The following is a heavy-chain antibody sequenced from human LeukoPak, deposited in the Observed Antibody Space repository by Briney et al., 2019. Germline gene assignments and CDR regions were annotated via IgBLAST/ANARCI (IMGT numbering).Heavy chain of an antibody. J-gene: IGHJ4*02. CDR2: ISGSGGTT. V-gene: IGHV3-23*01. CDR3: AKAGWVYFDSTTLYWADS. Sequence: PGGSLRLSCAASGFTFSSYSMNWVRQAPGQGLEWVASISGSGGTTYYADSVEGRFTISRDNSKNTVYLEVNSLRVEDTALYYCAKAGWVYFDSTTLYWADSWGQGTLVTVSS. D-gene: IGHD3-22*01. CDR1: GFTFSSYS.